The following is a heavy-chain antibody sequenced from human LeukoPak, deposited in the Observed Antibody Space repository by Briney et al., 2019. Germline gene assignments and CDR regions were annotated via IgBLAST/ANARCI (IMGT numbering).Heavy chain of an antibody. V-gene: IGHV3-23*01. J-gene: IGHJ4*02. Sequence: PGGSLRLSCAASGFTFSSYAMSWVRQAPGKGLEWVSAISGSGGSTHYADSVKGRFTISRDNSKNTLYLQMNSLRAEDTAVYYCAKNEHDFWSGSYYFDYWGQGTLVTVSS. D-gene: IGHD3-3*01. CDR3: AKNEHDFWSGSYYFDY. CDR1: GFTFSSYA. CDR2: ISGSGGST.